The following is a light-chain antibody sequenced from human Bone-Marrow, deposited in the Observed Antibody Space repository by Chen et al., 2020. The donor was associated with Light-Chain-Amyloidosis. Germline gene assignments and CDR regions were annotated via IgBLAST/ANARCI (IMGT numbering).Light chain of an antibody. V-gene: IGLV2-14*01. CDR2: EVT. CDR1: SSDVGGANH. Sequence: QSALTQPASVSGSPGQAITISCTGTSSDVGGANHVSWYQQHPDKAPKLMIYEVTKRPSWVPDRFSSSNSDNAAALTISGLQSEDDADYFCRSETITNTLVFGCGTRVT. CDR3: RSETITNTLV. J-gene: IGLJ1*01.